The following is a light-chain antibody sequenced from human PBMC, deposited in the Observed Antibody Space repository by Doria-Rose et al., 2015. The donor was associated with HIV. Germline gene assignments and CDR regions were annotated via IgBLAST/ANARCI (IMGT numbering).Light chain of an antibody. J-gene: IGKJ3*01. CDR2: WAS. CDR1: QSLLYTSKNY. V-gene: IGKV4-1*01. Sequence: TQSPESLGMSLGERATLNCKSNQSLLYTSKNYLAWYQQKPGQPPKLLIYWASTWQSGVPARFSGSGSGTDFTLTISSLEAEDVAVYDCQQYYDTPSFGPGTTVDIK. CDR3: QQYYDTPS.